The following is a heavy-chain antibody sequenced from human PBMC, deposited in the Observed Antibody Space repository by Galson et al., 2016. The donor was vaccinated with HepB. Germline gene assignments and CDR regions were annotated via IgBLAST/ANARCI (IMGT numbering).Heavy chain of an antibody. V-gene: IGHV2-5*02. CDR3: VHGTSGFGGYVEASGWYLFDY. J-gene: IGHJ4*02. CDR2: IYWDDDY. Sequence: PALVKPTQTLTLTCTFSGFSLSAGGMAVGWIRQPPGKALEWLALIYWDDDYRYNPSLKNRLPIARDASRTQVVLTLTDMAPVDTATYFCVHGTSGFGGYVEASGWYLFDYWGLGTLVTVSS. D-gene: IGHD6-19*01. CDR1: GFSLSAGGMA.